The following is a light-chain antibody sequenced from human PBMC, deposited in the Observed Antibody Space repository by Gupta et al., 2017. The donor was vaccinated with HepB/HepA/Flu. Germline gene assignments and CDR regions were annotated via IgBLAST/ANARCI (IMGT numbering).Light chain of an antibody. CDR3: QALDSSVV. V-gene: IGLV3-1*01. Sequence: SYALTQPPAGTVSPGQTASITCSGDKLGDKYACWYQQKPGQSHVVVIYQDSKRPSGISAGFSGSNSGNTATLTISGTQALDEADYYCQALDSSVVFGGGTKLTVL. CDR1: KLGDKY. J-gene: IGLJ2*01. CDR2: QDS.